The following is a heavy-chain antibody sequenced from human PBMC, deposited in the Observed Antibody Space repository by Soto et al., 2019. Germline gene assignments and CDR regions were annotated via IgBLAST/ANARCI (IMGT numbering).Heavy chain of an antibody. CDR1: GFTFSTYA. CDR2: ISGSGDST. J-gene: IGHJ4*02. CDR3: AKERSSGWSLDY. Sequence: EVQLLESGGGLVQPGGSLRLSCAASGFTFSTYAMNWVRQAPGKGLEWVSGISGSGDSTYYADSVKGRFTVSRDNSKNTLYLQMNSLRAEDTAVFYCAKERSSGWSLDYWGQRTLVTVSS. D-gene: IGHD6-19*01. V-gene: IGHV3-23*01.